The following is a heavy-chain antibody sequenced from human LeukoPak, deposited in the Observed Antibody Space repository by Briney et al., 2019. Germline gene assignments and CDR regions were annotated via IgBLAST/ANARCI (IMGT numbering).Heavy chain of an antibody. V-gene: IGHV3-21*01. CDR3: ARDRSCSGGSCYTIAGYYYYMDV. D-gene: IGHD2-15*01. Sequence: GGSLRLSCAASGFTFSSYSMNWVRQAPGKGLEWVSSISSSSSYRYCADSVKGRFTISRDNAKNSLYLKMTSLRAEDTAVYYCARDRSCSGGSCYTIAGYYYYMDVWGKGTTVTISS. CDR1: GFTFSSYS. J-gene: IGHJ6*03. CDR2: ISSSSSYR.